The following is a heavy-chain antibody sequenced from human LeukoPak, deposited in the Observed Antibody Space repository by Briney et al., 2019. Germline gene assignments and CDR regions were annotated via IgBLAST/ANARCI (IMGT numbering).Heavy chain of an antibody. CDR1: GFTFSDYA. Sequence: GRSLRLSCAASGFTFSDYAMHWVRQAPGKGLEWVAIIAYDGSNKNYADSVKGRFTISRDNTKNTLYLQMNSLRAEDTAVYYCARSFWSAYSDYWGQGTLVTVSS. J-gene: IGHJ4*02. D-gene: IGHD3-3*01. V-gene: IGHV3-30-3*01. CDR2: IAYDGSNK. CDR3: ARSFWSAYSDY.